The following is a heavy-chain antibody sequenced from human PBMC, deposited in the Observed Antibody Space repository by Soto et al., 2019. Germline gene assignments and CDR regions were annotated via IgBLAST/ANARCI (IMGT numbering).Heavy chain of an antibody. Sequence: HPGGSLRLSCAASGFTFSSYAMSWVRQAPGKGLEWVSAISGSGGSTYYADSVKGRFTISRDNSKNTLYLQMNSLRAEDTAVYYCAKVGDYGESPFDGMDVWGQGTTVTVSS. CDR1: GFTFSSYA. D-gene: IGHD4-17*01. CDR3: AKVGDYGESPFDGMDV. V-gene: IGHV3-23*01. J-gene: IGHJ6*02. CDR2: ISGSGGST.